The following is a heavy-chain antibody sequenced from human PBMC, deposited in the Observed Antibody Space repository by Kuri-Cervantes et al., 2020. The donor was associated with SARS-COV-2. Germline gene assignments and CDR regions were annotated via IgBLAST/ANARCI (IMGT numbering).Heavy chain of an antibody. CDR1: GFTFSGHW. CDR2: INHSGST. Sequence: ESLKISCAASGFTFSGHWIHWVRQPPGKGLEWIGEINHSGSTNYNPSLKSRVTISGDTSKNQFSLKLSSVTAADTAVYYCARGPDYGDYVRGWGDYYYGMDVWGQGTMVTVSS. CDR3: ARGPDYGDYVRGWGDYYYGMDV. D-gene: IGHD4-17*01. V-gene: IGHV4-34*01. J-gene: IGHJ6*02.